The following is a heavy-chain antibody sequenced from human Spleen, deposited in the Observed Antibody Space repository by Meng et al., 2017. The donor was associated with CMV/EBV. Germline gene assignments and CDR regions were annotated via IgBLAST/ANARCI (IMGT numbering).Heavy chain of an antibody. CDR3: ARVFSYGLQWDY. CDR2: IYSGGST. J-gene: IGHJ4*02. V-gene: IGHV3-53*01. CDR1: GFTVSSNY. Sequence: GESLKISCAASGFTVSSNYMSWVRQAPGKGLEWVSVIYSGGSTYYADSVKGRFTISRDNSKNTLYLQMNSLRAEDTAVYYCARVFSYGLQWDYWGQGTLVTVSS. D-gene: IGHD6-19*01.